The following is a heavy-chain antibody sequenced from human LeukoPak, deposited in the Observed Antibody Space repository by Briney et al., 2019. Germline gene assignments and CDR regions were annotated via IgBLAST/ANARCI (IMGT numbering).Heavy chain of an antibody. CDR1: GYTFTGYY. Sequence: ASVKVSCKASGYTFTGYYMHWVRQAPGQGLEWMGWINPNSGGTNYAQKFQGRVTMTRDTSISTAYMELSRLRSGDTAVYYCARDSDYYDSSGYSQSFDPWGQGTLVTVSS. J-gene: IGHJ5*02. D-gene: IGHD3-22*01. CDR3: ARDSDYYDSSGYSQSFDP. CDR2: INPNSGGT. V-gene: IGHV1-2*02.